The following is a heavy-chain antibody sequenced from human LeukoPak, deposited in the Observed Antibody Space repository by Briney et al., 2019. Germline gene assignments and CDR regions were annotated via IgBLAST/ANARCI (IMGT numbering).Heavy chain of an antibody. V-gene: IGHV3-23*01. CDR3: AKDRMRFGELKVAYYGMDV. CDR1: GFTFSSYD. D-gene: IGHD3-10*01. Sequence: GGSLRLSCAASGFTFSSYDMSWVRQAPGKGLEWVSAISGSGGSTYYADSVKGRFTISRDNSKNTLYLQMNSLRAEDTAVYYCAKDRMRFGELKVAYYGMDVWGQGTTVTVSS. J-gene: IGHJ6*02. CDR2: ISGSGGST.